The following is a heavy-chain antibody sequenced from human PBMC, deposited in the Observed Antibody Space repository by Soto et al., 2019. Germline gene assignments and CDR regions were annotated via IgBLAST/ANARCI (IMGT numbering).Heavy chain of an antibody. D-gene: IGHD6-13*01. J-gene: IGHJ6*02. V-gene: IGHV1-69*13. CDR1: GGTFSSYA. CDR2: IIPIFGTA. Sequence: GASVKVSCKASGGTFSSYAISWVRQAPGQGLEWMGGIIPIFGTANYAQKFQGRVTITADESTSTAYMELSSLRSEDTAVYYCARVIIAAATYYYYYGMDVWGQGTTVTVSS. CDR3: ARVIIAAATYYYYYGMDV.